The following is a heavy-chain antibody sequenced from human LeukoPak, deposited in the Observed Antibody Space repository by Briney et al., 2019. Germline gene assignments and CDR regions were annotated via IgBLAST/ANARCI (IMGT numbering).Heavy chain of an antibody. V-gene: IGHV3-43*01. J-gene: IGHJ4*02. CDR3: AKDEGLDSSGYYSGPDY. D-gene: IGHD3-22*01. CDR2: ISWDGGST. CDR1: GFTFDDYT. Sequence: GGSLRLSCAASGFTFDDYTMHWVRQAPGKGLEWVSLISWDGGSTYYADSVKGRFTISRDNSKNSLYLQMNSLRAEDTALYYCAKDEGLDSSGYYSGPDYWGQGTLVTVSS.